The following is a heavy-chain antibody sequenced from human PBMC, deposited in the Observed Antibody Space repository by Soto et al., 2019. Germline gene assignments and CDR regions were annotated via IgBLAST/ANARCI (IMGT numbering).Heavy chain of an antibody. CDR2: ISGSGGST. D-gene: IGHD1-26*01. J-gene: IGHJ6*02. CDR3: ATQPRSGGFGMDV. V-gene: IGHV3-23*01. Sequence: EVQLLESGGGLVQPGGSLRLSCAASGFTFSSYAMSWVRQAPGKGLEWVSAISGSGGSTYYADSVKGRFTISRDNSKNTLYMQMNSLRAEDTAVYYCATQPRSGGFGMDVWGQGPTVTVSS. CDR1: GFTFSSYA.